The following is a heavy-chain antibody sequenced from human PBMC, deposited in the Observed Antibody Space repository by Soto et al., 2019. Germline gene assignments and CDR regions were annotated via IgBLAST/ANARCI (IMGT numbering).Heavy chain of an antibody. Sequence: SGPTLVNPTQTLTLTCTFSGFSPSTSGVGVGWIRQPPGKALEWLALIYWDDDKRYSPSLKSRLTITKDTSKNQVVLTMANMEPVDTATYYCAHRESFGGVIVDGWFEPWGQGTLVTVSS. CDR1: GFSPSTSGVG. D-gene: IGHD3-16*02. V-gene: IGHV2-5*02. CDR2: IYWDDDK. J-gene: IGHJ5*02. CDR3: AHRESFGGVIVDGWFEP.